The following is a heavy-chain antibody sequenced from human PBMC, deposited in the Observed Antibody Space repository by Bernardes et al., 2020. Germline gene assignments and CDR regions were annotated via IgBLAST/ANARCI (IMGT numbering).Heavy chain of an antibody. CDR2: ISSSSSYI. J-gene: IGHJ4*02. CDR3: ARVPTYYYDSSGYFPLDY. D-gene: IGHD3-22*01. CDR1: GFTFSSYS. Sequence: GGSLRLSCAASGFTFSSYSMNWVRQAPGKGLEWVSSISSSSSYIYYADSVKGRFTISRDNAKNSLYLQMNSLRAEDTAVYYCARVPTYYYDSSGYFPLDYWGQGTLVTVSS. V-gene: IGHV3-21*01.